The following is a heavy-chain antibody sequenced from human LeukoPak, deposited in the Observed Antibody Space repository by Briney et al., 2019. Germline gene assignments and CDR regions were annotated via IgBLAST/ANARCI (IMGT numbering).Heavy chain of an antibody. CDR2: IYYTGST. CDR1: GGSISYYY. Sequence: SETLSLTCTVSGGSISYYYWSWIRQPPGKGLEWIGYIYYTGSTNYNPSLKSRVTISVDTSKNQFSLKLSSVTAADTAVYYCARVGYYDSSGYYDDYWGQGTLVTVSS. V-gene: IGHV4-59*01. J-gene: IGHJ4*02. CDR3: ARVGYYDSSGYYDDY. D-gene: IGHD3-22*01.